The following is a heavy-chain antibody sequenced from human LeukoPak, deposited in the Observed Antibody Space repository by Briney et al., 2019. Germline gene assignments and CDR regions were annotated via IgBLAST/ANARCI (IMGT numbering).Heavy chain of an antibody. J-gene: IGHJ4*02. CDR3: ARDVYSSTPNFFEY. D-gene: IGHD6-19*01. CDR2: ISYDGSDK. Sequence: GGSLRLSRVASGFTFSSYAIHWVRQAPGKGPEWVAIISYDGSDKYYADSVKGRFTISRDNSKNTLYLQMNSLRAEDTALYYCARDVYSSTPNFFEYWGQGTRVTVSS. CDR1: GFTFSSYA. V-gene: IGHV3-30-3*01.